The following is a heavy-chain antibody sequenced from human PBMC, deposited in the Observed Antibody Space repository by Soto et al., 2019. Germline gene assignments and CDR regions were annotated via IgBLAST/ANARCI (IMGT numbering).Heavy chain of an antibody. Sequence: SETLSLTCTVSGGSISSSSYYWGWIRQPPGKGLEWIGSIYYSGSTYYNPSLKSRVTISVDTSKNQFSLKLSSVTAADTAVYYCASSFLEWLLYDYWGQGTLVTVSS. J-gene: IGHJ4*02. CDR3: ASSFLEWLLYDY. CDR2: IYYSGST. CDR1: GGSISSSSYY. V-gene: IGHV4-39*01. D-gene: IGHD3-3*02.